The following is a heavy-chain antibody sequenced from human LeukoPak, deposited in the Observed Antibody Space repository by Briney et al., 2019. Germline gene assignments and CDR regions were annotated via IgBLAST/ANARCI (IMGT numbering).Heavy chain of an antibody. CDR2: INPSGGST. Sequence: ASVNVSYKASGYTFTSYYMHWVRQDPGQGIEWMGIINPSGGSTSYAQKFQGRVTMTRDTSTSTVYMELSSLRSEDTAVYYCARAHSYFDYWGQGTLVTVSS. V-gene: IGHV1-46*01. J-gene: IGHJ4*02. CDR3: ARAHSYFDY. CDR1: GYTFTSYY.